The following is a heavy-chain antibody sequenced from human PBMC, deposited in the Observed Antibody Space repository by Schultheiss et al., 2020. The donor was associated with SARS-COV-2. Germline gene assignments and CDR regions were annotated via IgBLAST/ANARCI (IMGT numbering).Heavy chain of an antibody. CDR1: GYSISSGYY. D-gene: IGHD1-1*01. V-gene: IGHV4-38-2*01. J-gene: IGHJ4*02. CDR2: IYYSGST. CDR3: ARGTPTTPFDY. Sequence: SETLSLTCAVSGYSISSGYYWGWIRQPPGKGLEWIGSIYYSGSTYYNPSLKSRVTISVDTSKNQFSLKLSSVTAADTAVYYCARGTPTTPFDYWGQGTLVTVSS.